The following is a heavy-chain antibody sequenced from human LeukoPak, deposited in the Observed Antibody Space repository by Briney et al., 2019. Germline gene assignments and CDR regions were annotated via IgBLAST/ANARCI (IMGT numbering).Heavy chain of an antibody. CDR2: SNSDGSST. J-gene: IGHJ6*03. Sequence: GGSLRLSCAASGFTFSTPWMHWVRQVSGKGLVWVARSNSDGSSTSYADSVKGRFTISRDNAQNTLYLQMSSLRAEDTAVYYCARAASYYYYYTDVWGKGTTVTVSS. CDR3: ARAASYYYYYTDV. V-gene: IGHV3-74*01. CDR1: GFTFSTPW.